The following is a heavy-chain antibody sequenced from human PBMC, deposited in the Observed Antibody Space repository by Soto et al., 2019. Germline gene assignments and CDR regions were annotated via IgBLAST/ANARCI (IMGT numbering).Heavy chain of an antibody. V-gene: IGHV3-21*01. J-gene: IGHJ6*03. CDR3: ARDQYGDYVLYYYMDV. Sequence: EVQLVESGGGLVKPGGTLRLCCAASGFTFSSYSMNWVRQAPGKGRERDSSISSSSSYIYYADSVNGRFTISRDNAKNSLYLQMNSLRAEDTAVYYCARDQYGDYVLYYYMDVWGKGTTVTLSS. D-gene: IGHD4-17*01. CDR1: GFTFSSYS. CDR2: ISSSSSYI.